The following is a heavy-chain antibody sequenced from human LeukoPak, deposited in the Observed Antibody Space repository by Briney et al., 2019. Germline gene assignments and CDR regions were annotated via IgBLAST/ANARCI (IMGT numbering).Heavy chain of an antibody. CDR1: GYTFTSYY. CDR2: INPSKSNT. V-gene: IGHV1-46*01. D-gene: IGHD4-23*01. J-gene: IGHJ6*03. Sequence: GASVRVSCKASGYTFTSYYIHWVRQAPGQGLEWMGIINPSKSNTNYAQKFQGRVTMTRDTSTSTVYMELSSLRSEDTAVYYCARGNGGLTTVVTPLRLYYYYYYMDVWGKGTTVTVSS. CDR3: ARGNGGLTTVVTPLRLYYYYYYMDV.